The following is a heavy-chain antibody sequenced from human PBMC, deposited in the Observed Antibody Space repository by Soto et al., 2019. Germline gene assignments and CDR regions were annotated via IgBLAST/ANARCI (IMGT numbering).Heavy chain of an antibody. Sequence: ESGGGLVQPGRSLRLSCAASGFTFDDYAMHWVRQAPGKGLEWVSGISWNSGSIGYADSVKGRFTISRDNAKNSLYLQMNSLRAEDTALYYCAKDRERGYSYGFGYWGQGTLVTVSS. J-gene: IGHJ4*02. V-gene: IGHV3-9*01. D-gene: IGHD5-18*01. CDR1: GFTFDDYA. CDR2: ISWNSGSI. CDR3: AKDRERGYSYGFGY.